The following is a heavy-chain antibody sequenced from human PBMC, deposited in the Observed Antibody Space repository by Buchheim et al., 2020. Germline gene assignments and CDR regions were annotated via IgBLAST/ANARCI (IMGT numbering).Heavy chain of an antibody. J-gene: IGHJ6*02. Sequence: QVQLVQSGAEVKKPGASVKVSCKASGYTFTGYYMHWVRQAPGQGLEWMGWINPNSGGTNYAQKFQGRVTMTRDTSISTASMELSRLRSDDTAVYYCARDGGYYDFWSGYPKVSGMDVWGQGTT. V-gene: IGHV1-2*02. CDR3: ARDGGYYDFWSGYPKVSGMDV. CDR2: INPNSGGT. CDR1: GYTFTGYY. D-gene: IGHD3-3*01.